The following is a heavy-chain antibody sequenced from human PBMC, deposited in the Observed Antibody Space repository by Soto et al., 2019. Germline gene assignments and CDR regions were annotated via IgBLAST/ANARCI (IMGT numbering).Heavy chain of an antibody. Sequence: GGSLRLSCAASGFTFSSYAMSWVRQAPGKGLEWVSASSGSGGSTYYADSVKGRFTISRDNSKNTLYLQMNSLRAEDTAVYYCAKATAAAGTSSWFDPWGQGTLVTVSS. V-gene: IGHV3-23*01. CDR3: AKATAAAGTSSWFDP. CDR1: GFTFSSYA. J-gene: IGHJ5*02. CDR2: SSGSGGST. D-gene: IGHD6-13*01.